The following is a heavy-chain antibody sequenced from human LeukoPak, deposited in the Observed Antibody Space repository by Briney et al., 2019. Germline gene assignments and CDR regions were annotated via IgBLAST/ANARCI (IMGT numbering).Heavy chain of an antibody. V-gene: IGHV3-21*01. CDR2: ISSSGSYI. D-gene: IGHD2-21*02. CDR1: GFTFSRYS. Sequence: GGSLRLSCGASGFTFSRYSMNWVRQAPGKGLEWVSSISSSGSYIYYADSVKGRFTISRDNAKNSLYLQMNSLRAEDTAVYYCASRNQYCGGDCFWAFDIWGQGTMVTVSS. J-gene: IGHJ3*02. CDR3: ASRNQYCGGDCFWAFDI.